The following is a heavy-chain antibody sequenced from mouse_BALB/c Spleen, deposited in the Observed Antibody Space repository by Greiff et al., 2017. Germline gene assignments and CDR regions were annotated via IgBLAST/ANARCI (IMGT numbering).Heavy chain of an antibody. CDR3: TRSMITTRRPYAMDY. CDR1: GYTFTSYW. Sequence: LQQPGSELVRPGASVKLSCKASGYTFTSYWMHWVKQRPGQGLEWIGNIYPGSGSTNYDEKFKSKATLTVDTSSSTAYMQLSSLTSEDSAVYYCTRSMITTRRPYAMDYWGQGTSVTVSS. CDR2: IYPGSGST. D-gene: IGHD2-4*01. J-gene: IGHJ4*01. V-gene: IGHV1S22*01.